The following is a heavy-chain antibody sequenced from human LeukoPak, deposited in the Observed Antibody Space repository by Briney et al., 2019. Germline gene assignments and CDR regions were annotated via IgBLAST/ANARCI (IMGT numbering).Heavy chain of an antibody. CDR2: ISGDGGST. V-gene: IGHV3-43*02. D-gene: IGHD3-22*01. J-gene: IGHJ4*02. Sequence: PGGSLRLSCAASGFTFDDYAMRWVRQAPGKGLEWVSLISGDGGSTYYADSVKGRFTISRDNNKNSLYLQMNSLRTEDTALYYCAKDYYDSSGYMVHFDYWGQGTLVTVSS. CDR3: AKDYYDSSGYMVHFDY. CDR1: GFTFDDYA.